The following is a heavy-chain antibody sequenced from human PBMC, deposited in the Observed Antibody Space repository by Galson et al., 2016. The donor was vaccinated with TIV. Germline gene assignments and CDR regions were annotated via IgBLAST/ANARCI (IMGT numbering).Heavy chain of an antibody. V-gene: IGHV1-69*13. D-gene: IGHD3-10*01. CDR2: IIAIFGTA. J-gene: IGHJ5*02. CDR3: ARLPSYYGTGNHWFDP. CDR1: GGIFRSDA. Sequence: SVKVSCKASGGIFRSDAISWVRQAPGQGLEWMGRIIAIFGTANYAQKFQGRVTITADESTNTVYLELSILTSEDTAVYYCARLPSYYGTGNHWFDPWGQGTLLTVSS.